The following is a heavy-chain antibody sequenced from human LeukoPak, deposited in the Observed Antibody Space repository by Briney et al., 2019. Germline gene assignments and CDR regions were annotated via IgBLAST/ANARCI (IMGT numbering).Heavy chain of an antibody. CDR2: IYYGGNT. Sequence: PSETLSLTCAVSGGSISGGVYSWSWVRQPPGKGLEWIGYIYYGGNTYYNPSLKSRLTISLDTSNNQFSLKLSSVTAADTAVYYCARAGRGEYGDYDFDYWGQGTLVTVSS. D-gene: IGHD4-17*01. V-gene: IGHV4-30-4*07. CDR1: GGSISGGVYS. J-gene: IGHJ4*02. CDR3: ARAGRGEYGDYDFDY.